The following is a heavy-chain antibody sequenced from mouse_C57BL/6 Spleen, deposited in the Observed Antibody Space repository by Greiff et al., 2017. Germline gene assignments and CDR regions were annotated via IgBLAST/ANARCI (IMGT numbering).Heavy chain of an antibody. J-gene: IGHJ4*01. CDR2: INSDGGST. CDR1: EYEFPSHD. Sequence: EVMLVESGGGLVQPGESLKLSCESNEYEFPSHDMSWVRKTPEKRLELVAAINSDGGSTYYPDTMERRFIISRDNTKKTLYLQMSSLRSEDTALYYCARSTMVTTGAYYAMDYWGQGTSVTVSS. CDR3: ARSTMVTTGAYYAMDY. V-gene: IGHV5-2*03. D-gene: IGHD2-2*01.